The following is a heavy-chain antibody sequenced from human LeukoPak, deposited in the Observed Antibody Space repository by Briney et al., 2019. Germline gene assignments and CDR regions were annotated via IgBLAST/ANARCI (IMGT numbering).Heavy chain of an antibody. V-gene: IGHV4-30-4*01. J-gene: IGHJ4*02. Sequence: SETLSLTCTVSGGSISSGAHYWSWVRQPPGKGLEWIGYISYSGSTYCNPSLKSRVTISIDTSKSQFSLKLSSVTAADTAVYYCARYYGGNSNFDYWGQGTLVTVSS. CDR2: ISYSGST. CDR1: GGSISSGAHY. D-gene: IGHD4-23*01. CDR3: ARYYGGNSNFDY.